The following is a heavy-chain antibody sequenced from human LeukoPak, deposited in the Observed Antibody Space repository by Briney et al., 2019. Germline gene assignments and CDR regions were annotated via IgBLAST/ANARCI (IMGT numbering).Heavy chain of an antibody. CDR2: INPNSGGT. V-gene: IGHV1-2*02. CDR1: GYTFTGYY. J-gene: IGHJ4*02. CDR3: ARGYYDSSGYYYVDPSHSEYYFDY. D-gene: IGHD3-22*01. Sequence: ASVKVSCKASGYTFTGYYMHWVRQAPGQGLEWMGWINPNSGGTNYAQKFQGRVTMTRDTSISTAYMELSRLRSDDTAVYYCARGYYDSSGYYYVDPSHSEYYFDYRGQGTLVTVSS.